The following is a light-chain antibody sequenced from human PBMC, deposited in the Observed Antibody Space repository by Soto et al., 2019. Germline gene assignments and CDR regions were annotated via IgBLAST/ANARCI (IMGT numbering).Light chain of an antibody. CDR3: SSYSATNTLV. V-gene: IGLV2-14*02. CDR2: EGT. CDR1: SSDIGGYQL. Sequence: QSVLTQPASVSGSPGQSITIPCTGTSSDIGGYQLVSWYQQHPGKAPQLMIFEGTKRPSGVSNRFSGSKSGNTASLTISGLQTEDEADYYCSSYSATNTLVFGSGTKVTV. J-gene: IGLJ1*01.